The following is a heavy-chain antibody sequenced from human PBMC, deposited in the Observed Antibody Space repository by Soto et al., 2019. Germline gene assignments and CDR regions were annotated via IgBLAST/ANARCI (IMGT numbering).Heavy chain of an antibody. CDR3: ARSQRFFYSSSWYYFDY. CDR2: IYYSGST. D-gene: IGHD6-13*01. CDR1: GGSISSYY. Sequence: SETLSLTCTVSGGSISSYYWSWIRQPPGKGMEWIGYIYYSGSTNYNPSLKSRVTISVDTSKNQFSLKLSSVTAADTAVYYCARSQRFFYSSSWYYFDYWGQGTLVTVSS. J-gene: IGHJ4*02. V-gene: IGHV4-59*01.